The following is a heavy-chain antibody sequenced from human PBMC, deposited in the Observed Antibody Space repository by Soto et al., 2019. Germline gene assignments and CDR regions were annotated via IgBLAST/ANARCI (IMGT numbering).Heavy chain of an antibody. V-gene: IGHV1-2*02. CDR3: ARDTEKAGGSAGFDY. D-gene: IGHD1-26*01. CDR1: GYTFTVYY. Sequence: ASVKVSCKASGYTFTVYYMHWVRQAPGQGLEWMGWINPKSGGTMYPQKFQGRVTMTWDTSISTAYMALTRLRSDDTAVYYCARDTEKAGGSAGFDYWGQGTLVTVSS. CDR2: INPKSGGT. J-gene: IGHJ4*02.